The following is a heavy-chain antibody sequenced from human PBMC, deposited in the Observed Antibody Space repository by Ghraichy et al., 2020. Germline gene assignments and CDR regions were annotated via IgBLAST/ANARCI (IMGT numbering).Heavy chain of an antibody. V-gene: IGHV3-30*04. CDR1: GFTFSSYA. CDR2: ISYDGSNT. CDR3: ARGGRRNAFDI. Sequence: GGSLRLPCAASGFTFSSYAIHWVRQAPGKGLKWVALISYDGSNTYYADSVNGRFSISRDNSENTLFLQMNSLRAEDTAIYYCARGGRRNAFDIWGQGTLVTVSS. D-gene: IGHD1-1*01. J-gene: IGHJ3*02.